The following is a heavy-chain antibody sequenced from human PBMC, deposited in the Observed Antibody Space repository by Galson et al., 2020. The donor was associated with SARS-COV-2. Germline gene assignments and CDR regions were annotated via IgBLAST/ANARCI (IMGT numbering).Heavy chain of an antibody. CDR3: ARDPRPGPASRGYGMDV. J-gene: IGHJ6*02. Sequence: GESLKISCAASGFTFSDSYMSWIRQAPGKGLEWVSYITSGNVIYSADSVEGRFTISRDNAKNTLYLQMNSLRVEDTAVYYCARDPRPGPASRGYGMDVWGQGTTVTVSS. V-gene: IGHV3-11*01. CDR2: ITSGNVI. CDR1: GFTFSDSY. D-gene: IGHD2-2*01.